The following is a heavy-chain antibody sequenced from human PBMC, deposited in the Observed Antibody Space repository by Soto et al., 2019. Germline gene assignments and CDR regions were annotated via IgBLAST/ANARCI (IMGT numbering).Heavy chain of an antibody. CDR2: ISSSGSTI. J-gene: IGHJ5*02. D-gene: IGHD2-15*01. V-gene: IGHV3-11*01. CDR3: ARDKSYCSGGSCPRLLNWFDP. CDR1: GFTFSDYY. Sequence: QVQLVESGGGLVKPGGSLRLSCAASGFTFSDYYMSWIRQAPGKGLEWVSYISSSGSTIYYADSVKGRFTISRDNAKNSLYLQMNSLRAEDTSVYYCARDKSYCSGGSCPRLLNWFDPWGQGTLVTVSS.